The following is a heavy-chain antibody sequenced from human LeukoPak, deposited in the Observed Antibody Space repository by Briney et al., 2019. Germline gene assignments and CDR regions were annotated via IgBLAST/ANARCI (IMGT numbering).Heavy chain of an antibody. CDR3: ARHHESPLFDY. CDR1: GGSISSSSFY. CDR2: IYYSGST. Sequence: SETLSLTCTVSGGSISSSSFYWAWVRQPAGKGLEWIGSIYYSGSTYYGPSLKGRVTISIDTSKNQFSLKLSSVTAADTAVYYCARHHESPLFDYWGQGTLVTVSS. J-gene: IGHJ4*02. V-gene: IGHV4-39*01.